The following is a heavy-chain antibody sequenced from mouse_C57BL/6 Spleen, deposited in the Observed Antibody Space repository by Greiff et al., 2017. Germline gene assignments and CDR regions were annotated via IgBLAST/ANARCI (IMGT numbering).Heavy chain of an antibody. J-gene: IGHJ4*01. D-gene: IGHD2-5*01. CDR1: GYTFTSYT. Sequence: VQLQESGAELARPGASVKMSCKASGYTFTSYTMHWVKQRPGQGLEWIGYINPSSGYTKYNQKFKDKATLTADKSSSTAYMQLSSLTSEDSAVYYCARYYSNYRAMDYWGQGTSVTVSS. CDR2: INPSSGYT. CDR3: ARYYSNYRAMDY. V-gene: IGHV1-4*01.